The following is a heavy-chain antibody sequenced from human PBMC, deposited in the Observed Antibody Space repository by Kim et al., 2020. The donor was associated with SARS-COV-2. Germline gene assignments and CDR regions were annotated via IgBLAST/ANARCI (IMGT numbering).Heavy chain of an antibody. J-gene: IGHJ4*02. Sequence: GSTYYTPSLKSRVTISVDTSKNQFSLKLSSVTAADTAVYYCASTSYDMNYWGQGTLVTVSS. CDR2: GST. V-gene: IGHV4-31*02. D-gene: IGHD3-9*01. CDR3: ASTSYDMNY.